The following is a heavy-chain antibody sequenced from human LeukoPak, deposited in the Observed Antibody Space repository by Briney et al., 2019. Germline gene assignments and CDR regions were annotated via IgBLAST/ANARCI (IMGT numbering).Heavy chain of an antibody. Sequence: PGGSLRLSCAASGFSVSGKFMSWVRQAPGKGLEWVSIIHYDGKIRYAGSVGGRFTIYRDDSENTLFLQVNSLRVDDTAVYFCASDDGYLQPYWGQGTLVTVSS. V-gene: IGHV3-53*01. CDR1: GFSVSGKF. J-gene: IGHJ4*02. CDR3: ASDDGYLQPY. D-gene: IGHD5-24*01. CDR2: IHYDGKI.